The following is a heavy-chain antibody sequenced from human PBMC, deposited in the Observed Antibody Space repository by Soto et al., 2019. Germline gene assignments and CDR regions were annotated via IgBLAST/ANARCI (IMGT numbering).Heavy chain of an antibody. D-gene: IGHD5-12*01. V-gene: IGHV3-21*01. Sequence: GGSLRLSCAASGFTFSSYNMNWVRQAPGKGLEWVSSISSSSSYIYYADSVKGRFTISRDNAKNSLYLQMNSLRAEDTAVYHCASTRRDGYNNYYYYYGMDVWGQGTTVTVSS. J-gene: IGHJ6*02. CDR1: GFTFSSYN. CDR2: ISSSSSYI. CDR3: ASTRRDGYNNYYYYYGMDV.